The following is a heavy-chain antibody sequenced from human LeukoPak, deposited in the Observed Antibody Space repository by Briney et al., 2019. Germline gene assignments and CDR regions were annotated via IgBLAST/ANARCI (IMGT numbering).Heavy chain of an antibody. Sequence: SETLSLTCTVSGGSISSYYWSWIRQPPGKGLEWIGYIYYSGSTNYNPSLKSRVTISVDTSKNQFSLKLSSVTAADTAVHYCASSHAVDMATSNFDYWGQGTLVTVSS. CDR2: IYYSGST. D-gene: IGHD5-24*01. CDR1: GGSISSYY. CDR3: ASSHAVDMATSNFDY. J-gene: IGHJ4*02. V-gene: IGHV4-59*01.